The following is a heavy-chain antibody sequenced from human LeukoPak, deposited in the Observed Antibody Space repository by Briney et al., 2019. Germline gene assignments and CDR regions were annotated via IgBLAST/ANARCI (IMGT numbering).Heavy chain of an antibody. Sequence: SETLSLTCTVSGGSVSSYYWSWIRQPPGKGLEWIGYIYYSGSTNYNPSLKSRVTISVDTSKNQFSLKLSSVTAADTAVYYCARGAWYGDYEDYWGQGTLVTVSS. CDR1: GGSVSSYY. CDR3: ARGAWYGDYEDY. D-gene: IGHD4-17*01. V-gene: IGHV4-59*02. CDR2: IYYSGST. J-gene: IGHJ4*02.